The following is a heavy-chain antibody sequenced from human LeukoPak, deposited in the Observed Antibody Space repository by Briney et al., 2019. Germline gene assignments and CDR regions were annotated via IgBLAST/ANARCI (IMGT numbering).Heavy chain of an antibody. CDR3: AREVGAPRYFDY. V-gene: IGHV4-61*10. J-gene: IGHJ4*02. D-gene: IGHD1-26*01. CDR2: THSSGST. Sequence: LETLSLTCTVSGASVSSDSYYWSWIRQPAGKTLEWIGRTHSSGSTDYNPSLMSRVTMSLDTSKNQFSLRLSSVTAADTAVYYCAREVGAPRYFDYWGQGTLVTVSS. CDR1: GASVSSDSYY.